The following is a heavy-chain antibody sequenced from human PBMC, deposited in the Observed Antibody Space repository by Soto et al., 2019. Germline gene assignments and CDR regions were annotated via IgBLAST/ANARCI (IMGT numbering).Heavy chain of an antibody. D-gene: IGHD3-3*01. Sequence: GGSLRLSCAASGFTFSSYGMHWVRQAPGKGLEWVAVIWYDGSNKYYADSVKGRFTISRDNSKNTLYLQMNSLRAEDTAVYYCARNSYYDFWSGYLDYRCQGTLLTGSS. CDR1: GFTFSSYG. V-gene: IGHV3-33*01. CDR3: ARNSYYDFWSGYLDY. J-gene: IGHJ4*02. CDR2: IWYDGSNK.